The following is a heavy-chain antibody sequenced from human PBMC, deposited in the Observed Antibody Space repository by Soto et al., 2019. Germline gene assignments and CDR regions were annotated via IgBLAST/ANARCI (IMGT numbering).Heavy chain of an antibody. D-gene: IGHD1-1*01. CDR2: IYYSGST. CDR3: GRLEGMATISYYFDY. V-gene: IGHV4-31*09. J-gene: IGHJ4*02. CDR1: GGSISSGGYY. Sequence: SETLSLTCTVSGGSISSGGYYWSWIRQHPGKGLEWIGYIYYSGSTYYNPSLKSRVTISVDKSKNQFSLKLMSLSAADTAVYYCGRLEGMATISYYFDYWGQGALVNVSS.